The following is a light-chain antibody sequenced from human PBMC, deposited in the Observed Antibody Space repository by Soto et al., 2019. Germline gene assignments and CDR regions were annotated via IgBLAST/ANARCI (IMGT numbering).Light chain of an antibody. CDR3: QQFGRSPPSWT. CDR2: GAS. Sequence: ETVLTQSPGTLSLSPGERATLSCRASQRVSSNYLAWYQQKPGQAPRLLIYGASTRATCIPDRFSGSGSGTDFTLTISRLEPEDFAVYYCQQFGRSPPSWTFGQGTKVEIK. CDR1: QRVSSNY. J-gene: IGKJ1*01. V-gene: IGKV3-20*01.